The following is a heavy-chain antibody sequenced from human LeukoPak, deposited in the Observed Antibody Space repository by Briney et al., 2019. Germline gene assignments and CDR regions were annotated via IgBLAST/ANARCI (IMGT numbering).Heavy chain of an antibody. CDR3: ATAGIAAAGTPFFDY. D-gene: IGHD6-13*01. J-gene: IGHJ4*02. V-gene: IGHV3-11*04. CDR2: ISSSGSSI. CDR1: GLTFSDYY. Sequence: GGSLRLSCAASGLTFSDYYMSWIRQAPGKGLERVSYISSSGSSIFYADSVKGRFTISRDNAKNSLYLQMNSLRAEDTAVYYCATAGIAAAGTPFFDYWGQGTLVTVSS.